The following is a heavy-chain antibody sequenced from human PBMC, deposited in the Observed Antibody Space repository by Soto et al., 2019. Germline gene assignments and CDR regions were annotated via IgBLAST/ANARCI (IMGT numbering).Heavy chain of an antibody. D-gene: IGHD1-26*01. CDR1: GYTFTSYL. J-gene: IGHJ3*02. CDR2: INPKGGST. Sequence: GASVKVSCKASGYTFTSYLIHWVRQAPGQGLEWMGIINPKGGSTAYAQKFQGRVTMTTDTSTSTVHMELSSVRSEDTALYYCARGMGAREDAFDIWGQGTMVTVSS. CDR3: ARGMGAREDAFDI. V-gene: IGHV1-46*01.